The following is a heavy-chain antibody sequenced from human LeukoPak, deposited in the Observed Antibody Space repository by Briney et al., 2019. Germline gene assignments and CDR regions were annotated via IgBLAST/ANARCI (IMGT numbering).Heavy chain of an antibody. CDR2: IIPILGIA. CDR1: GGTFISYT. CDR3: ARDLGIAVAGNWFDP. Sequence: SVKVSCKASGGTFISYTISWVRQAPGQGLEWMGRIIPILGIANYAQKFQGRVTITADKSTSTAYMELSSLRSEDTAVYYCARDLGIAVAGNWFDPWGQGTLVTVSS. D-gene: IGHD6-19*01. V-gene: IGHV1-69*10. J-gene: IGHJ5*02.